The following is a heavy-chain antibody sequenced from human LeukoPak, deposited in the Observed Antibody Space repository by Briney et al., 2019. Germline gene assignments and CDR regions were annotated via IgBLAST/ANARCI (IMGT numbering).Heavy chain of an antibody. V-gene: IGHV1-2*02. CDR2: INPNSGGT. CDR1: GYTFTGYY. D-gene: IGHD5-18*01. J-gene: IGHJ4*02. Sequence: GASVKVSCKASGYTFTGYYMHWVRQAPGQGLEWMGWINPNSGGTNYAQKFQGRVTMTRDTSISTAYMELSRLRSDDTAVYYCARGTNGIQLWLREGLQFDYWGQGTLVTVSS. CDR3: ARGTNGIQLWLREGLQFDY.